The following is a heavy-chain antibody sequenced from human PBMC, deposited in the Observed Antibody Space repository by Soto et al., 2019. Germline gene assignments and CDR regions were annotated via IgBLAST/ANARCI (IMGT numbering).Heavy chain of an antibody. D-gene: IGHD3-10*01. CDR1: GYTFTGYY. CDR3: ARSRTMVRGVINWFDP. CDR2: INPNSGGT. V-gene: IGHV1-2*02. Sequence: ASVKVSCKASGYTFTGYYMHWVRQAPGQGLEWMGWINPNSGGTNYAQKFQGRVTMTRDTSISTAYMELSRLRSDDTAVYYCARSRTMVRGVINWFDPWGQGTLGTVSS. J-gene: IGHJ5*02.